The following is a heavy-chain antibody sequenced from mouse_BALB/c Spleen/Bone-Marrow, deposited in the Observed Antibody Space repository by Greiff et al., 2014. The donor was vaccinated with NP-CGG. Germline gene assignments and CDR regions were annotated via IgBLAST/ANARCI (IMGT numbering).Heavy chain of an antibody. CDR3: ARNLYYFDY. Sequence: VKLMESGAELMKPGASVKISCKATGYTFSSYWIEWVKQRPGHGLEWIGEILPGSGSTNYDEKFKGKATFTADTSSNTAYMQLSSLTSEDSTVYYCARNLYYFDYWGQGTTLTVSS. CDR2: ILPGSGST. CDR1: GYTFSSYW. J-gene: IGHJ2*01. V-gene: IGHV1-9*01.